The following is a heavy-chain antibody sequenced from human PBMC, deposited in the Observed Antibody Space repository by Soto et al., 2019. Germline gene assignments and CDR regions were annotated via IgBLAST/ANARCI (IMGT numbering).Heavy chain of an antibody. CDR2: IYWDDYK. Sequence: QITLKESGPTLVKPTQTLTLTCTFSGFSLNTRGVGVGWIRQPPGKALEWIALIYWDDYKHYSPSLNSRLTITKDTSKNQVVLTKTNMDPVDTATYFWAQKGGGDRILDYWGQGTVVTVSS. J-gene: IGHJ4*02. D-gene: IGHD3-16*01. CDR1: GFSLNTRGVG. CDR3: AQKGGGDRILDY. V-gene: IGHV2-5*02.